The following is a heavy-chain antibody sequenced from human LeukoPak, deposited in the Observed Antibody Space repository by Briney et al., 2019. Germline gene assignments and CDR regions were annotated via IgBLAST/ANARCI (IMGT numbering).Heavy chain of an antibody. Sequence: ASVKVSRKASGYTFTSYGISWVRQAPGQGLEWMGIINPSGGSTSYAQKFQGRVTMTRDMSTSTVYMELSSLRSEDTAVYYCARVVDTAMGYLFDYWGQGTLVTVSS. D-gene: IGHD5-18*01. V-gene: IGHV1-46*01. CDR2: INPSGGST. J-gene: IGHJ4*02. CDR1: GYTFTSYG. CDR3: ARVVDTAMGYLFDY.